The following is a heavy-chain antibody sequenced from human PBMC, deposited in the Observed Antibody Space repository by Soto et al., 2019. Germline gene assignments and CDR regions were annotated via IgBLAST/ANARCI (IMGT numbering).Heavy chain of an antibody. J-gene: IGHJ4*02. D-gene: IGHD3-16*01. CDR1: GFALSKYW. CDR3: LTKGDGNY. V-gene: IGHV3-7*01. Sequence: EVHLVESGGGLVQPGESLRLSCAASGFALSKYWMTWVRQAPGKGLEWLANLNPDGSHKCYVDSVKGRFTISRDDAKNSLFLQMNSLRVDETAVYFWLTKGDGNYWGQGTLVTVSS. CDR2: LNPDGSHK.